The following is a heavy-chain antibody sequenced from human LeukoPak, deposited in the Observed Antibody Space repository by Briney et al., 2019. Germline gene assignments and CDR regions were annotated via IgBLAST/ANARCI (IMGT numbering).Heavy chain of an antibody. J-gene: IGHJ4*02. CDR2: IRGSGGST. D-gene: IGHD6-19*01. CDR1: GFTFSTYA. Sequence: GGSLRLSCAASGFTFSTYAMSWGLQTPAKGLEWVSDIRGSGGSTNYADSVKGRFTISRDNSKNTLYLQMDSLRAEDTAVYYCAKGRSSWFSGSFDYWGQGTLVTVSS. CDR3: AKGRSSWFSGSFDY. V-gene: IGHV3-23*01.